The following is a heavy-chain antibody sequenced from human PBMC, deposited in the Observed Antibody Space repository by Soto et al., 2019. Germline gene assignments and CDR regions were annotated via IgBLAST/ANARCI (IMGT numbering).Heavy chain of an antibody. D-gene: IGHD5-18*01. CDR1: GYTFTGYY. J-gene: IGHJ6*02. V-gene: IGHV1-2*02. CDR3: ARDRGYSYGYDDYYYYGMDV. Sequence: ASVKVSCKASGYTFTGYYMHWVRQAPGQGLEWMGWINPNSGGTNYSQKFQGSVTMTRDTSISTAYMELSRLRSDDTAVYYCARDRGYSYGYDDYYYYGMDVWGQGTTVTVSS. CDR2: INPNSGGT.